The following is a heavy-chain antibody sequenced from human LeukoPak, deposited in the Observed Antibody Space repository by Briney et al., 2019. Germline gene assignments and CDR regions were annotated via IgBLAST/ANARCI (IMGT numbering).Heavy chain of an antibody. CDR2: RYYSGST. V-gene: IGHV4-39*01. D-gene: IGHD4/OR15-4a*01. CDR3: ARHGAMRAAAAGAAFDI. J-gene: IGHJ3*02. Sequence: SETLSLTCTVSGGSISPSCHYWGWGRQAPGKGLEWIGSRYYSGSTYYNPSLKSRVTISVDTSKSQFALDLNSVTAADTAVYYCARHGAMRAAAAGAAFDIWGQGTMVTVSS. CDR1: GGSISPSCHY.